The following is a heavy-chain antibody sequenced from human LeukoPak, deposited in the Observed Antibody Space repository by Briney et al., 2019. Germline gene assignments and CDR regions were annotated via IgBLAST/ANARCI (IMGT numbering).Heavy chain of an antibody. CDR2: INPNSGAT. CDR1: GYTFTGYY. J-gene: IGHJ5*02. V-gene: IGHV1-2*02. D-gene: IGHD2-2*02. Sequence: ASVKVSCKASGYTFTGYYIHWVRQAPGQGLEWMGWINPNSGATRYANNFQDRVTLTRDTSINTAYMEMSGLKYDDTALYYCAREGCCSASCNIIGDDNWFDPWGQGTPVTVSS. CDR3: AREGCCSASCNIIGDDNWFDP.